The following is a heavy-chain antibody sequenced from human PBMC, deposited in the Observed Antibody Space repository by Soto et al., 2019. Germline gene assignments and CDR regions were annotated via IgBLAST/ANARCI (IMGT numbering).Heavy chain of an antibody. D-gene: IGHD6-13*01. CDR3: ASLNSSSWYGYFDY. V-gene: IGHV4-30-4*01. J-gene: IGHJ4*02. CDR2: IYYSGST. CDR1: GGSISSGDYY. Sequence: SETLSLTCTVSGGSISSGDYYWSWIRQPPGKGLEWIGYIYYSGSTYYNPSLKSRVTISVDTSKNQFSLKLSSVTAADTAVYYCASLNSSSWYGYFDYWGQGTLVTVSS.